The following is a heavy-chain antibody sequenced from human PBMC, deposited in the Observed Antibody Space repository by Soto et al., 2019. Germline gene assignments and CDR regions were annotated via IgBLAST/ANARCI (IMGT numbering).Heavy chain of an antibody. CDR1: GYSFTTDW. V-gene: IGHV5-51*01. CDR3: ARQASAAKNYSAMDV. Sequence: VQLVQSGAEVKKPGESLKISCKGSGYSFTTDWIGWVRQMPGKGLEGLGIIYPGDSDTRYSLSFQGQVNISADKSINTTSLPWRSLKASDTAIYYGARQASAAKNYSAMDVWGQGTTVTVSS. J-gene: IGHJ6*02. D-gene: IGHD2-2*01. CDR2: IYPGDSDT.